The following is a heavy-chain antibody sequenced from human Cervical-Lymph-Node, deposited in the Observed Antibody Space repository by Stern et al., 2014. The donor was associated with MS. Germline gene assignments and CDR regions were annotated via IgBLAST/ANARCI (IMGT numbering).Heavy chain of an antibody. V-gene: IGHV4-39*02. J-gene: IGHJ2*01. CDR2: VYYSGIT. CDR3: ARGVTAVTNYVPNWCFDL. CDR1: GGSITNRDY. D-gene: IGHD4-11*01. Sequence: QLQLQESGPGLVKPSETLSLTCTVSGGSITNRDYWGWIRQSPGKGLEWIGSVYYSGITYYRPSLKSRATISIDTSRNQFFLRLNSVTATDTAVHFCARGVTAVTNYVPNWCFDLWGRGTLVTVSS.